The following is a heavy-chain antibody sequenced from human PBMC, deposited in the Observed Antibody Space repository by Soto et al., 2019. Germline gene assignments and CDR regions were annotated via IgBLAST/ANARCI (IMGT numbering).Heavy chain of an antibody. CDR2: INPSDSYT. Sequence: GESLKISCQGSGYSFTSYWVGWVRQRPGKGLEWMGRINPSDSYTTYSPSFQGHVTISTDKSFSTAYLQWSGLKASDTAMYYCARLGYCTGTSCYTFDSWGQGTLVTVSS. CDR3: ARLGYCTGTSCYTFDS. V-gene: IGHV5-10-1*01. D-gene: IGHD2-2*02. CDR1: GYSFTSYW. J-gene: IGHJ4*02.